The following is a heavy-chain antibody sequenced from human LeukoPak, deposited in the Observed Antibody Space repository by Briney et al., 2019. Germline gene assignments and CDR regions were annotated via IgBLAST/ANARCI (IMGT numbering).Heavy chain of an antibody. CDR2: ISSSGTTI. J-gene: IGHJ4*02. CDR3: VRVYGGNSFDY. Sequence: GGSLRLSCAASGFTFSTYAMNWVRQAPGKGLEWVSYISSSGTTIYYAESVKGRFTISRDNAKKSLYLQMNSLRAEDTAVYYCVRVYGGNSFDYWGQGTVVTVSS. V-gene: IGHV3-48*03. CDR1: GFTFSTYA. D-gene: IGHD4-23*01.